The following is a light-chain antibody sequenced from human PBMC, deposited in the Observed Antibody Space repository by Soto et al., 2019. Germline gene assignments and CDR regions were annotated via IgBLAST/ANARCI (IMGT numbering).Light chain of an antibody. J-gene: IGKJ1*01. CDR2: GAS. Sequence: ESVLTQYPGTLSLSPGERATLSCRASQSVSSSYLAWYQQKPGQAPRLLIYGASSRATGIPDRFSGSGSGTEFTLTMSSLQSEDFAVYYCQQYNRWPRTFGQGTKVDIK. V-gene: IGKV3-20*01. CDR3: QQYNRWPRT. CDR1: QSVSSSY.